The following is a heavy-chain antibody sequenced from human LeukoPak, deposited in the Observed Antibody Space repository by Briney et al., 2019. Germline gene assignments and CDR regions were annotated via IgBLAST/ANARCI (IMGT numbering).Heavy chain of an antibody. V-gene: IGHV4-34*01. CDR3: ARDSRMVSY. J-gene: IGHJ4*02. CDR1: GGSFSGYY. CDR2: INHSGST. Sequence: SETLSLTCAVYGGSFSGYYWSWIRQPPGKGLEWIGEINHSGSTNYNPSLKSRVTISVDTSKDQFSLKLSSVTAADTAVYYCARDSRMVSYWGQGTLVTVSS. D-gene: IGHD5-18*01.